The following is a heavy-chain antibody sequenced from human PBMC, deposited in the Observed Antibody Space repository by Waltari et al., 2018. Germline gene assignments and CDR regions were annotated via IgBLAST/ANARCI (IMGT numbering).Heavy chain of an antibody. D-gene: IGHD3-22*01. CDR2: ISYNERNI. Sequence: QVQLVESGGGVVQPGRSLRLSCAASEFTFSSYAMHWVRQAPGKGLEWVAVISYNERNIYYVDSVKGRFTISRDNSKKMLYLQMYNLRAEDTAVYYCARDYCDRTNCHGMDVWGQGTTVTVSS. CDR3: ARDYCDRTNCHGMDV. V-gene: IGHV3-30*04. J-gene: IGHJ6*02. CDR1: EFTFSSYA.